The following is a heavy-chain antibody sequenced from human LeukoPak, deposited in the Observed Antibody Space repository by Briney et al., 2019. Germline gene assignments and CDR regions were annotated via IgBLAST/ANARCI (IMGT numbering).Heavy chain of an antibody. D-gene: IGHD6-13*01. CDR1: GGSVSTGTYC. J-gene: IGHJ3*01. Sequence: PSETLSLTCTVSGGSVSTGTYCWGWIRQPPGKGLEWIGTIYYTGSTYYNPSLKSRVTISVDTSKNQFSLKLSSVTAADTAVYYCARDTIAPNDAFDVWGQGTMVTVSS. V-gene: IGHV4-39*07. CDR3: ARDTIAPNDAFDV. CDR2: IYYTGST.